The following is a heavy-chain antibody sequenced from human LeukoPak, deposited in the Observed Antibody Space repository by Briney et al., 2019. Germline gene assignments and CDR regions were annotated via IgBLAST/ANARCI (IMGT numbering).Heavy chain of an antibody. CDR1: GFTFSDYS. CDR2: IGIDSGNT. Sequence: GSLRLSCAASGFTFSDYSMNWVRQAPGKGLEWISYIGIDSGNTNYADSVKGRFTISGDRAKNSLYLQMNSLRVEDTAVYYCARDYKYAFDNWGQGTLVTVSS. J-gene: IGHJ4*02. V-gene: IGHV3-48*01. CDR3: ARDYKYAFDN. D-gene: IGHD5-24*01.